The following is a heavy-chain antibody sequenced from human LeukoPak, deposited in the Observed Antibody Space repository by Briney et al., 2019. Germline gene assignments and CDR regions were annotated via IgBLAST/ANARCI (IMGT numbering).Heavy chain of an antibody. D-gene: IGHD1-7*01. Sequence: SETLSLTCTVSGGSISSHYWSWIRQPPGKGLEWIGYIYYSGSTNYNPSLKSRVTISVDTSKNQFSLKLGSVTAADTAVYYCARGANWNYVFDYWGQGTLVTVSS. CDR1: GGSISSHY. CDR2: IYYSGST. J-gene: IGHJ4*02. CDR3: ARGANWNYVFDY. V-gene: IGHV4-59*11.